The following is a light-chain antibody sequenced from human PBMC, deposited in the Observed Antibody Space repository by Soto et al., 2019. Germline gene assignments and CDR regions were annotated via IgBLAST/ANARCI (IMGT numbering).Light chain of an antibody. CDR3: YSYAGRNVWV. Sequence: QSALTQPPSASGSPGQSVTISCTGTSSDVGYYDYVSWYQQRPGKAPKLMIYEVTERPSGVPDRFSGSKSGNTASLTVSGLQAEDEAIYYCYSYAGRNVWVFGGGTKVTVL. V-gene: IGLV2-8*01. CDR1: SSDVGYYDY. J-gene: IGLJ3*02. CDR2: EVT.